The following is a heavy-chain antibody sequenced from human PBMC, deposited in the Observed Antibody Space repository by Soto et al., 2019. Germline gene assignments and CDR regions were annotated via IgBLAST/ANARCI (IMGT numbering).Heavy chain of an antibody. CDR2: ISPSGGST. J-gene: IGHJ4*02. Sequence: ASVKVSCKASGYTFTSYYMHWVRQAPGQGLEWTGIISPSGGSTSYAQKFQGRVTMTRDTSTSTVYMELSSLRSEDTAVYYCARPAGTYFDYWGQGTLVTVSS. V-gene: IGHV1-46*01. CDR1: GYTFTSYY. D-gene: IGHD6-19*01. CDR3: ARPAGTYFDY.